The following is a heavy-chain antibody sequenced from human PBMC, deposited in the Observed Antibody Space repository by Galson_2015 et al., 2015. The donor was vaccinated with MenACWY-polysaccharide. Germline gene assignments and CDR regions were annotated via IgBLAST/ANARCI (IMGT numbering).Heavy chain of an antibody. CDR2: IYYSGST. CDR3: ARHGWLLRFLEWLSHFDY. Sequence: SETLSLTCTVSGGSISSSSYYWGWIRQPPGKGLEWIGSIYYSGSTYYNPSLKSRVTISVDTSKNQFSLKLSSVTAADTAVYYCARHGWLLRFLEWLSHFDYWGQGTLVTVSS. CDR1: GGSISSSSYY. D-gene: IGHD3-3*01. V-gene: IGHV4-39*01. J-gene: IGHJ4*02.